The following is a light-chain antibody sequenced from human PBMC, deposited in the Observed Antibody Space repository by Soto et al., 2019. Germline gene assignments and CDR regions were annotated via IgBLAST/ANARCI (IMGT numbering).Light chain of an antibody. Sequence: VLTQSPATLSLSPGERGTLSLGASQSVSSSYVAWYQHKPGLAPRLLIHDTSSRAIGIPDRLSGSKSGTNFTLTIRRMEPEDVGMYYCQQYGSSPITFGQGTRLEIK. V-gene: IGKV3D-20*01. J-gene: IGKJ5*01. CDR3: QQYGSSPIT. CDR2: DTS. CDR1: QSVSSSY.